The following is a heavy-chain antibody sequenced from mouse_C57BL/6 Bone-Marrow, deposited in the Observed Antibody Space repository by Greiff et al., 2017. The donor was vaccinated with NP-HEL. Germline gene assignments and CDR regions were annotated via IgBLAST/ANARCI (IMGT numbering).Heavy chain of an antibody. Sequence: VQLKQSGAELVRPGASVKLSCTASGFTITDDYMHWVKQRPEQGLEWIGWIDPENGDTEYASKFQGKATITADTSSNTAYLQLSSLTSEDTAVYYCTKGSSSLWGQGTTLTVSS. CDR3: TKGSSSL. CDR1: GFTITDDY. J-gene: IGHJ2*01. V-gene: IGHV14-4*01. D-gene: IGHD1-1*01. CDR2: IDPENGDT.